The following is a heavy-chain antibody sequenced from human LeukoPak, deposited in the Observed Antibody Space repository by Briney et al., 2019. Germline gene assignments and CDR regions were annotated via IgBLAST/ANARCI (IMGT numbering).Heavy chain of an antibody. V-gene: IGHV1-18*01. CDR1: GHTFTSYG. CDR2: ISAYSGNT. J-gene: IGHJ5*02. D-gene: IGHD3-9*01. Sequence: ASVKVSCKASGHTFTSYGISWVRQAPGQGLEWMGWISAYSGNTNYAQKLQGRVTMTTDTSTSTAYMELRSLRSDDTAVYYCAREGDDILTGFNNWFDPWGQGTLVTVSS. CDR3: AREGDDILTGFNNWFDP.